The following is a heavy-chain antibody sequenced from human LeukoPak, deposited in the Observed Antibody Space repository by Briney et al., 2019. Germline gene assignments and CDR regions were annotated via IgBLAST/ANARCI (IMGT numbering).Heavy chain of an antibody. D-gene: IGHD4-17*01. CDR1: GFTFSSYS. Sequence: PGGSLRLSCAASGFTFSSYSMNWVRQAPGKGLEWVAVISYDGSNKYYADSVKGRFTISRDNSKNTLYLQMNSLRAEDTAVYYCANLGDYGDYDNWFDPWGQGTLVTVSS. V-gene: IGHV3-30*18. J-gene: IGHJ5*02. CDR3: ANLGDYGDYDNWFDP. CDR2: ISYDGSNK.